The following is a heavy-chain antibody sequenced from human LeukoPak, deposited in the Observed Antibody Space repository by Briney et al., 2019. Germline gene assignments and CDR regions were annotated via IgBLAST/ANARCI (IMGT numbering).Heavy chain of an antibody. V-gene: IGHV3-9*02. CDR1: GFTSNDHA. J-gene: IGHJ3*02. D-gene: IGHD2-2*02. CDR3: AKVPAAIDDAFDI. Sequence: GGSLRLSCAASGFTSNDHAMHWIRQIPGKGLEWVSGIYWNSGGTGYADSVKGRFTISRDNAKNSLYLQMNSLRTEDTALYYCAKVPAAIDDAFDIWGQGTMVTVSS. CDR2: IYWNSGGT.